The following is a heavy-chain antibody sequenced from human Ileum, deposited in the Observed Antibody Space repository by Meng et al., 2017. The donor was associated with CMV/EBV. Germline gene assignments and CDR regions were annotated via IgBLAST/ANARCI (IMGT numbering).Heavy chain of an antibody. V-gene: IGHV4-39*07. CDR3: ARGVYSYDAS. CDR1: GGSISRSTYY. J-gene: IGHJ4*02. D-gene: IGHD5-18*01. CDR2: IYSTGST. Sequence: QLQGPGPGLVKPSETLSLTCTVSGGSISRSTYYWGWIRQPPGKGLEWIGSIYSTGSTYYNPSLKSRLTISIDTSNNQFSLKLTSMTAADTAVYYCARGVYSYDASWGQGTLVTVSS.